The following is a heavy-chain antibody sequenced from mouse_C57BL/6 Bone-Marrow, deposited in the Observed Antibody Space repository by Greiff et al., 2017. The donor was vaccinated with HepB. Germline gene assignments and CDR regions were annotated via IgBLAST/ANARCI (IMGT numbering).Heavy chain of an antibody. J-gene: IGHJ3*01. CDR2: ISSGGDYN. CDR1: GFTFSSYA. CDR3: TREDWDEAY. V-gene: IGHV5-9-1*02. Sequence: EVMLVESGEGLVKPGGSLKLSCAASGFTFSSYAMSWVRQTPEKRLEWVAYISSGGDYNYYADTMKGRFTISRDNARNTLYLQMSSLKSEDTAMYYCTREDWDEAYWGQGTLVTVSA. D-gene: IGHD4-1*01.